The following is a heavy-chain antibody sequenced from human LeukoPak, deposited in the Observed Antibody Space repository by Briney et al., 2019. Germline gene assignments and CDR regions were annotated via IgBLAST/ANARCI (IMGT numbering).Heavy chain of an antibody. D-gene: IGHD3-22*01. J-gene: IGHJ4*02. CDR3: TRDLTHRRNYDNSGYQIVPAF. V-gene: IGHV1-18*01. CDR2: ISAYNGHT. CDR1: GYIFTSYG. Sequence: ASVKVSCKASGYIFTSYGISWVRQAPGQGLEWMGWISAYNGHTRYVQKLQDRVTMTTDTSTSTAYMDLRSLRSDDTAVYYCTRDLTHRRNYDNSGYQIVPAFWGQGTLVTVSS.